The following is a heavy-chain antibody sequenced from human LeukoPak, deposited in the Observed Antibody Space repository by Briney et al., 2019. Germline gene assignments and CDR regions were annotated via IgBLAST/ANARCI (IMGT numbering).Heavy chain of an antibody. CDR2: MYSGNKT. J-gene: IGHJ3*02. D-gene: IGHD5-18*01. CDR1: GFSVSSNY. CDR3: ARDGGSRGYTYGQGAFDI. V-gene: IGHV3-53*01. Sequence: GGSLRLSCAASGFSVSSNYMNWVRQAPGKGLEWASLMYSGNKTSYADSVKGRFTISRDNFKNTFYLQMNSLRAEDTAVYYCARDGGSRGYTYGQGAFDIWGQGTMVTVSS.